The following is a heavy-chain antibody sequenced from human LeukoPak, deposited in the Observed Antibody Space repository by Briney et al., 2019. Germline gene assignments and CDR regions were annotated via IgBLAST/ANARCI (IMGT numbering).Heavy chain of an antibody. D-gene: IGHD1-1*01. CDR2: ISGSGGSI. Sequence: GGSLRLSCAASGFSFRTYDLSWFRQAPGKGLEWVSGISGSGGSIKYADSLKGRFTISRDNSKKTLYLQMNSLAAEDTAVYYCARDQPGAGFDLWGQGTLVTVAS. CDR3: ARDQPGAGFDL. V-gene: IGHV3-23*01. CDR1: GFSFRTYD. J-gene: IGHJ5*02.